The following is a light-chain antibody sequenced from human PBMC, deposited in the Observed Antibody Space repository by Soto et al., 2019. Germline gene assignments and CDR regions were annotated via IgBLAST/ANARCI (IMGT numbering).Light chain of an antibody. CDR3: ISYTGSSTSDV. Sequence: QSALTQPAPVSGSPGQSITISCSGTSSDVGSYDHVAWYQQFPGKTPKLMIYEVSNRPSGVSSRFSGSKSGNTASLTISGLQAEDEADYYCISYTGSSTSDVFGSGTKVTVL. J-gene: IGLJ1*01. V-gene: IGLV2-14*01. CDR1: SSDVGSYDH. CDR2: EVS.